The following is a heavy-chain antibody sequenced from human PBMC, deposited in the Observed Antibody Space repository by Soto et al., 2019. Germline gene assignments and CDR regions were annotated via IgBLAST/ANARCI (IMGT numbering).Heavy chain of an antibody. Sequence: QVQLVQSGAEMKKPGSSVKVSCQSSGGTFNTYAMNWVRQAPGQGPEWMGDISPMFGAANYAPKFQGSVTITVDESTGTSYMQLSSLTSEDTALYFCAREVQVHTPAFVYWGQGTLVTVSS. CDR1: GGTFNTYA. CDR3: AREVQVHTPAFVY. CDR2: ISPMFGAA. V-gene: IGHV1-69*19. D-gene: IGHD3-10*01. J-gene: IGHJ4*02.